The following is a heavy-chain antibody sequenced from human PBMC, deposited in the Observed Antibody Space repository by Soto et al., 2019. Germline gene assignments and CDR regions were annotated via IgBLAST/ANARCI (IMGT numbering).Heavy chain of an antibody. Sequence: GGSLRLSCAASGFTFSSYGMHWVRQAPGKGLKWVAVISYDGSNKYYADSVKGRFTISRDNSKNTLYLQMNSLRAEDTAVYYCAKDLSLNIAAIYYYYGMDVWGQGTTVTVSS. D-gene: IGHD6-13*01. J-gene: IGHJ6*02. CDR1: GFTFSSYG. CDR2: ISYDGSNK. CDR3: AKDLSLNIAAIYYYYGMDV. V-gene: IGHV3-30*18.